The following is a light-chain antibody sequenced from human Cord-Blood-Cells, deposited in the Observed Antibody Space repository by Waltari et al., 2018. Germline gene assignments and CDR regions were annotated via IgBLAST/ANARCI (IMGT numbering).Light chain of an antibody. CDR1: QSISCW. CDR3: QQDNSYST. V-gene: IGKV1-5*03. CDR2: KAS. J-gene: IGKJ1*01. Sequence: DIQMTQSLSTLSASVVDRVTITCRASQSISCWLAWYQQKPGKAPKLLIYKASSLESRVPSRFSGSGSGTEFTLTISILQPDDFATYYCQQDNSYSTFGQGTKVEIK.